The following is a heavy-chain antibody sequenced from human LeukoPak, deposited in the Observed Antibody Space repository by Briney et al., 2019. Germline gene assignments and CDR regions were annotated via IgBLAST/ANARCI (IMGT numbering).Heavy chain of an antibody. D-gene: IGHD3-16*01. CDR2: IEQDGSEK. CDR3: AREAQEGGIDY. CDR1: GFTFSTYG. Sequence: PGRSLRLSCAASGFTFSTYGMHWVRQAPGKGLEWVANIEQDGSEKYYVDSVKGRFTISRDNAKSSLYLQMNSLRTEDTAVYYCAREAQEGGIDYWGQGTLVTVSS. J-gene: IGHJ4*02. V-gene: IGHV3-7*03.